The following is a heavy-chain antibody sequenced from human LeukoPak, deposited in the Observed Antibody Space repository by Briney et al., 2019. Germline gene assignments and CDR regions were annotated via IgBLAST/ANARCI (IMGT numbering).Heavy chain of an antibody. CDR3: ARGPLIVATILGGWFDP. Sequence: SETLSLTCTVSVGSIISYYWSWIRQPAGKGLEWIGRIYTSGSTNYNPSLKSRVTMSVDTSKNQFSLKLSSVTAADTAVYYCARGPLIVATILGGWFDPWGQGTLVTVSS. V-gene: IGHV4-4*07. D-gene: IGHD5-12*01. CDR2: IYTSGST. CDR1: VGSIISYY. J-gene: IGHJ5*02.